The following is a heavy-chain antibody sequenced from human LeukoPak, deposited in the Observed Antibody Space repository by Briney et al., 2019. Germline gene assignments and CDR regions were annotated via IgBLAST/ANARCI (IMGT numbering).Heavy chain of an antibody. D-gene: IGHD2-2*01. CDR2: IYYSGST. CDR1: GGSISSYY. V-gene: IGHV4-59*12. Sequence: SETLSLTCTVSGGSISSYYWSWIRQPTGKGLEWIGYIYYSGSTNYNPSLKSRVTISVETSKNQFSLKLSSVTAADTAVYYCARVEGYCSSTSCYYYYYYGMDVWGQGTTVPVSS. CDR3: ARVEGYCSSTSCYYYYYYGMDV. J-gene: IGHJ6*02.